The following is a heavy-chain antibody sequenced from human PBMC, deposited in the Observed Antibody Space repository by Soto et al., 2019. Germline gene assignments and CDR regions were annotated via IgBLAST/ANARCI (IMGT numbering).Heavy chain of an antibody. D-gene: IGHD5-18*01. V-gene: IGHV1-2*04. J-gene: IGHJ5*02. CDR3: ARDLGTAMATNWFDP. CDR1: GYTFTGYY. Sequence: GASVKVSCKASGYTFTGYYMHWVRQAPGQGLEWMGRINPNSGGTNYAQKFQGWVTMTRDTSISTAYMELSRLRSDDTAVYYCARDLGTAMATNWFDPWGQGTLVTVSS. CDR2: INPNSGGT.